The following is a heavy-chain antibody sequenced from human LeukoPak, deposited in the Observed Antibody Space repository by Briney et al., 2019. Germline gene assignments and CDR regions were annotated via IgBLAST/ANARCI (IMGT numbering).Heavy chain of an antibody. D-gene: IGHD2-2*01. CDR2: ISYDGGKR. V-gene: IGHV3-30*18. Sequence: PGGSLRLSCAASGFTFSSYGIHWVRQAPGKGLEWVAVISYDGGKRYYADSVKGRFTISRDNTNSTLYLQMNNLRAEDTAVYYCAKAYGYCTTTSCSHEEFDYWGQGTLVTVSS. J-gene: IGHJ4*02. CDR3: AKAYGYCTTTSCSHEEFDY. CDR1: GFTFSSYG.